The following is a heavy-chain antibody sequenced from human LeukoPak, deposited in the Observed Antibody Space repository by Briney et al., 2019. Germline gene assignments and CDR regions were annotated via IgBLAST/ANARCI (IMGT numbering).Heavy chain of an antibody. CDR3: VPLNWNPPGDFDR. J-gene: IGHJ4*02. Sequence: GGSLRPSCAASGFTFSSYWMSWVRQAPGKGLEWVANIKQDGSDKYYVDSVKGRFSISKDNAKNSLYLQMNSLRVEDTAVYYCVPLNWNPPGDFDRWGQGTLVTVSS. V-gene: IGHV3-7*01. D-gene: IGHD1-20*01. CDR1: GFTFSSYW. CDR2: IKQDGSDK.